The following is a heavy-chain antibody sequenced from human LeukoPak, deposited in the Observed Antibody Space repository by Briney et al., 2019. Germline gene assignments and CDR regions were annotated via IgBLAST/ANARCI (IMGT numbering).Heavy chain of an antibody. V-gene: IGHV3-30*02. CDR1: GFTFSSFG. D-gene: IGHD3-10*01. Sequence: GGSLRPSCAASGFTFSSFGMHWVRQAPGKGLEWVALIRYDVNNKYYADSVKGRFTISRDNSKNTLYLQMNSLRAEDTAVYYCAKGRGVSAYYFDYWGQGTLVTVSS. CDR3: AKGRGVSAYYFDY. J-gene: IGHJ4*02. CDR2: IRYDVNNK.